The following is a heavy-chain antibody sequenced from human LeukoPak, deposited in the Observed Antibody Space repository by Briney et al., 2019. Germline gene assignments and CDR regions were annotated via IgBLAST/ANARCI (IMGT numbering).Heavy chain of an antibody. V-gene: IGHV4-34*01. CDR2: INHSGST. D-gene: IGHD6-13*01. Sequence: SETLSLTCAVYGGSFSVYYWSWIRQPPGKGLEWIGEINHSGSTNYNPSLKSRVTISVDTSKNQFSLKLSSVTAADTAVYYCAGGIAAAGTDGDYWGQGTLVTVSS. J-gene: IGHJ4*02. CDR3: AGGIAAAGTDGDY. CDR1: GGSFSVYY.